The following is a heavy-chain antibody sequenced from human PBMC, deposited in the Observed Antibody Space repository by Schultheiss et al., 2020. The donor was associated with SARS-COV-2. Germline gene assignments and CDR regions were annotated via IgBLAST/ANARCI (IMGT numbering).Heavy chain of an antibody. Sequence: GESLKISCAASGFTFSSYWMSWVRQAPGKGLEWVANIKQDGSEKYYVDSVKGRFTISRDNAKNSLYLQMNSLRAEDTAVYYCARGKLVQFDYWGQGTLVTVSS. CDR2: IKQDGSEK. CDR3: ARGKLVQFDY. D-gene: IGHD6-13*01. V-gene: IGHV3-7*04. CDR1: GFTFSSYW. J-gene: IGHJ4*02.